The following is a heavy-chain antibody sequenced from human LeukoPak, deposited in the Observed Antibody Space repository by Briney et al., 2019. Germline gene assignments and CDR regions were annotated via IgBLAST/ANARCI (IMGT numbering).Heavy chain of an antibody. CDR1: GFTFSSYA. CDR2: ISYDGSNK. D-gene: IGHD6-13*01. J-gene: IGHJ3*02. CDR3: ARDHSSSWYWNAFDI. V-gene: IGHV3-30-3*01. Sequence: GGSLRLSCAASGFTFSSYAMHWVRQAPGKGLEWVAVISYDGSNKYYADSVKGRFTISRDNAKNSLYLQMNSLRAEDTAVYYCARDHSSSWYWNAFDIWGQGTMVTVSS.